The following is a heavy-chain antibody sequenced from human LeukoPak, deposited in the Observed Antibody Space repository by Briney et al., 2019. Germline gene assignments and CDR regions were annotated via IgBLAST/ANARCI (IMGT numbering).Heavy chain of an antibody. J-gene: IGHJ4*02. CDR1: GVSISNYY. CDR2: IYYSGNT. V-gene: IGHV4-59*01. Sequence: PSETLSLTCTVSGVSISNYYWSWIRQPPGKGLEWTGYIYYSGNTNYNPSLKSRVTISQDTSKNQFSLKLSSVTAADTAVYYCARDCSGTYCVDYWGQGTLVTVSS. D-gene: IGHD1-26*01. CDR3: ARDCSGTYCVDY.